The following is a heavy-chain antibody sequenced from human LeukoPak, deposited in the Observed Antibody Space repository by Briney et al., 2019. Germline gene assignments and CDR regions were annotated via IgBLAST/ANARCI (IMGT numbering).Heavy chain of an antibody. CDR2: ISSSSSYI. J-gene: IGHJ4*02. CDR3: AAKGHCTNGVCYPYEFY. CDR1: GFTFSSYS. D-gene: IGHD2-8*01. Sequence: GGSLRLSCAASGFTFSSYSMNWVRQAPGKGLEWVSSISSSSSYIYYADSVKGRFTISRDNSKNTLYLQMNSLRAEDTAVYYCAAKGHCTNGVCYPYEFYWGQGTLVTVSS. V-gene: IGHV3-21*04.